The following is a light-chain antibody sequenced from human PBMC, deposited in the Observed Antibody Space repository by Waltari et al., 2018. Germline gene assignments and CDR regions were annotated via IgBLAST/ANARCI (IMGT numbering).Light chain of an antibody. V-gene: IGKV1-8*01. CDR3: QQYYSYPRT. CDR1: QGISSY. Sequence: AIRMPQSPSSLSASTGDRVTITCRTSQGISSYLAWYQQKPGKAPKLLIYAASTLQDVVPSRFSGSGSGTDFTLTISCLQSEDFATYYCQQYYSYPRTFGQGTKVEIK. CDR2: AAS. J-gene: IGKJ1*01.